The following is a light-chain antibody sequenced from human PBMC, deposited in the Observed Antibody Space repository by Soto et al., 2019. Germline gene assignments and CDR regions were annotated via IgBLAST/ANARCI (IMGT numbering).Light chain of an antibody. J-gene: IGKJ1*01. CDR3: QQYNVYSPT. V-gene: IGKV1-5*01. Sequence: EIQMTQAGSTLSASVGARVTITCRASQSISFWLAWYQQKPGKAPNLLIYDASTLQSGVPSRFSGSGSGTEFTLTISRLQPDDSATYYCQQYNVYSPTFGQGTKADIK. CDR1: QSISFW. CDR2: DAS.